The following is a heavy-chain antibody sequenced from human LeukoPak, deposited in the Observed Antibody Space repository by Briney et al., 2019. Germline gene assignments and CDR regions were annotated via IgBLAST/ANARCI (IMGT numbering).Heavy chain of an antibody. CDR2: ISGGGDIT. J-gene: IGHJ4*02. V-gene: IGHV3-23*01. CDR3: GKGRSMLGELSGDY. D-gene: IGHD3-10*02. CDR1: GFTFSDYY. Sequence: GGSLRLSCAASGFTFSDYYMAWIRQAPGKGPEWVSAISGGGDITYYADSVKGRFTISRDNSKNTLYLQMNSLRADDTAIYYCGKGRSMLGELSGDYWGQGTLVTVSS.